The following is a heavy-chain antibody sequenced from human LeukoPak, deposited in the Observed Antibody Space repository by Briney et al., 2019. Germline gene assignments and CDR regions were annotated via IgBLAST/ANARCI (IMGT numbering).Heavy chain of an antibody. CDR3: ASRVVTSFDY. CDR2: INIDGSTT. V-gene: IGHV3-74*01. Sequence: GGSLRLSCAASGFTSITPWMYWVRQAPGEGLGWVSLINIDGSTTSYADSVKGRFTISRDNAKNTLFLQMDSLRGEDTAVYYCASRVVTSFDYWGQGTLVTVSS. J-gene: IGHJ4*02. D-gene: IGHD4-23*01. CDR1: GFTSITPW.